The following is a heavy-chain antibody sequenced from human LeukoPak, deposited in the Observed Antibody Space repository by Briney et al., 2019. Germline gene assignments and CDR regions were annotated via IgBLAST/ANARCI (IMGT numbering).Heavy chain of an antibody. Sequence: GGSLRLSCQFSGFTFSSYAMIWVCQAPGKGLEWISGISNDGVRTFYADAVKGRFTISRDNSKNTLHLQMNSLRVEDTAIYYCAKQKLAVIVSQGFDVWGQGTMVTVSS. CDR1: GFTFSSYA. CDR3: AKQKLAVIVSQGFDV. V-gene: IGHV3-23*01. D-gene: IGHD2-15*01. J-gene: IGHJ3*01. CDR2: ISNDGVRT.